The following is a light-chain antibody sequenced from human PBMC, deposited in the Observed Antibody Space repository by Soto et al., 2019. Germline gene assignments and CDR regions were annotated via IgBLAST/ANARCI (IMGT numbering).Light chain of an antibody. Sequence: EIVLTQSPATLSLSPGERATLSCRASQSVSSYLAWYQQKPGQAPRLLIYDASNRATGIPARFSGSGSGTDFTLTISSLEPEDFAVYSCQQRSNWPTGVSLTFGGGTKVEIK. CDR1: QSVSSY. CDR3: QQRSNWPTGVSLT. CDR2: DAS. V-gene: IGKV3-11*01. J-gene: IGKJ4*01.